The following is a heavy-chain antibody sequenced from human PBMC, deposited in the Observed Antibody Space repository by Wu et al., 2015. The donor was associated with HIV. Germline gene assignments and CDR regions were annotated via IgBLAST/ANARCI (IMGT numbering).Heavy chain of an antibody. D-gene: IGHD1-26*01. J-gene: IGHJ4*02. CDR3: ARDRTWDEDF. V-gene: IGHV1-2*02. Sequence: QVQLLQSGAEVKKPGASVMVSCKASGYTFIDYYIYWVRQAPGQGPEWMGWINTNRGGTKYAQKFQGRVTFTRDTSINTAYMELSRLRSEDTAVYYCARDRTWDEDFWGQGTKVTVSS. CDR2: INTNRGGT. CDR1: GYTFIDYY.